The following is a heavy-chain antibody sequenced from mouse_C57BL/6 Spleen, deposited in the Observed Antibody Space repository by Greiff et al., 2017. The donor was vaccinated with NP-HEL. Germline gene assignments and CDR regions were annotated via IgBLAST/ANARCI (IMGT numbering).Heavy chain of an antibody. Sequence: QVQLQQSGAELARPGASVKLSCKASGYTFTSYGISWVKQRPGQGLEWIGEIYPRSGNTYYNEKFKGKATLTADKSSSTAYMELRSLTSEDSAVYFCARYDYGAMDYWGQGTSVTVSS. CDR3: ARYDYGAMDY. J-gene: IGHJ4*01. V-gene: IGHV1-81*01. CDR1: GYTFTSYG. CDR2: IYPRSGNT.